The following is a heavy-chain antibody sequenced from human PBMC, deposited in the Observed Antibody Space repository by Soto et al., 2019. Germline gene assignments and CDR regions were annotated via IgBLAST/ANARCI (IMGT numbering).Heavy chain of an antibody. J-gene: IGHJ4*01. CDR3: ARDRSPYYYYSSGYPHY. CDR2: ISVYSGNT. D-gene: IGHD3-22*01. Sequence: GASVKVSCKASGDTFTNYGFSWVRQAPGQGLEWMGWISVYSGNTNYAQNVQGRVTMTTDTSTSTAYMELRSLRSDDTAVYYCARDRSPYYYYSSGYPHYWGHGTLVTVSS. CDR1: GDTFTNYG. V-gene: IGHV1-18*01.